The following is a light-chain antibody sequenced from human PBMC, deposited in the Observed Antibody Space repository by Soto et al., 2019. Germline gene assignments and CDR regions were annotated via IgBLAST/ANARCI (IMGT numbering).Light chain of an antibody. J-gene: IGLJ3*02. CDR2: EVS. V-gene: IGLV2-23*02. CDR1: SSDVGGYNL. Sequence: QSALTQPASVSGSPGQSITISCTGTSSDVGGYNLVSWYQQHPGKAPKLMIYEVSKRPSGVSNRFSGAKSANTASLTISGLQAEDEADYYCCSYSGSSSNWVFGGGTKVTVL. CDR3: CSYSGSSSNWV.